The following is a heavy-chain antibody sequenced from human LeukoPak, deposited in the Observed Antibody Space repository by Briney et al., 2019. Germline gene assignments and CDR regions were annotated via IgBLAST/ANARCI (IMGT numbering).Heavy chain of an antibody. CDR3: ARLVRGYSYGYCDY. Sequence: SETLSLTCTVSGGSISNYYWSWIRQPAGKGLEWIGRIYTSGTTNYNPSFKSRVTMSGDTSKNQLSLKVNSVTAAVTAVYYCARLVRGYSYGYCDYWGQGTPVTVSS. CDR1: GGSISNYY. CDR2: IYTSGTT. J-gene: IGHJ4*02. V-gene: IGHV4-4*07. D-gene: IGHD5-18*01.